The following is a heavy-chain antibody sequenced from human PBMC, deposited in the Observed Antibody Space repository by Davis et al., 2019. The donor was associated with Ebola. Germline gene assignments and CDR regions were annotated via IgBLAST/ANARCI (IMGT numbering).Heavy chain of an antibody. CDR2: IDPSDSYT. CDR3: ARHSSLAYQLLLYY. V-gene: IGHV5-10-1*01. CDR1: GYSFTSYW. D-gene: IGHD2-2*01. J-gene: IGHJ4*02. Sequence: KVSCKGSGYSFTSYWISWVRQMPGKGLEWMGRIDPSDSYTNYSPSFQGHVTIPADKSISTAYLQWSSLKASDTAMYYCARHSSLAYQLLLYYWGQGTLVTVSS.